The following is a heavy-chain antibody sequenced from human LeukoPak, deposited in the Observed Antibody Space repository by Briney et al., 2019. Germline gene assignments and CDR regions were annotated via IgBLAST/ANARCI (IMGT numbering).Heavy chain of an antibody. Sequence: SETLSLTCTVSGGSISSSSYYWGWIRQPPGKGLEWIGSIYYSGSTYYNPSLKSRVTISVDTSKNQFSLKLSSVTAADPAVYYCARHPVGYSSSWYDRSGAFDYWGQGTLVTVSS. J-gene: IGHJ4*02. CDR3: ARHPVGYSSSWYDRSGAFDY. D-gene: IGHD6-13*01. CDR1: GGSISSSSYY. CDR2: IYYSGST. V-gene: IGHV4-39*01.